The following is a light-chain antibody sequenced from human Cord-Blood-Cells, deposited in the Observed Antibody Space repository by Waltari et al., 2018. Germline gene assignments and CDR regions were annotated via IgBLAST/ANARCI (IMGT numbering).Light chain of an antibody. CDR1: QSVSSY. V-gene: IGKV3-11*01. CDR2: DAS. Sequence: EIVLTQSPATLSLSPGERATLSCRASQSVSSYLAWYQQKPGQTPRLLIYDASSRATGIPARFSGSGCGTDFTLTISRLEPEEFADYYCQQRSNWLTFGGGTKVEIK. CDR3: QQRSNWLT. J-gene: IGKJ4*01.